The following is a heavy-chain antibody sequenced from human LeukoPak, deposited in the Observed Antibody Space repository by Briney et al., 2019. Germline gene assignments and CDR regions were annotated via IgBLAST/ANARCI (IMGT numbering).Heavy chain of an antibody. CDR1: GFTFTSYW. CDR2: ISASGGNT. CDR3: AKDIQRAN. V-gene: IGHV3-23*01. Sequence: PGGSLRLSCAASGFTFTSYWMNWVRQGPGKGLEWVSLISASGGNTYYAGTVRGRVTISRDNSKSTVYMQMNSLRADDTALYYCAKDIQRANWGPGTLVTVSS. D-gene: IGHD5-18*01. J-gene: IGHJ4*02.